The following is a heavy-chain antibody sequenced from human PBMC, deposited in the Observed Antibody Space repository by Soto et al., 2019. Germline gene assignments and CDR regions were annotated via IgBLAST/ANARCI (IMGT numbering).Heavy chain of an antibody. CDR3: ARDRGYCTNGVCEGY. CDR1: GGTFSSYT. V-gene: IGHV1-69*08. D-gene: IGHD2-8*01. CDR2: IIPILGIA. Sequence: QVQLVQSGAEVKKPGSSVKVSCKASGGTFSSYTISWVRQAPGQGLEWMGRIIPILGIAKCAQKFQGRVTITADKSTSTAYTELSSLRSEDTAVYYCARDRGYCTNGVCEGYWGQGTLVTVSS. J-gene: IGHJ4*02.